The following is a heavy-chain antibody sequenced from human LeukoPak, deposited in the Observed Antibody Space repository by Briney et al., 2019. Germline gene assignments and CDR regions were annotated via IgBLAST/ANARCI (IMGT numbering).Heavy chain of an antibody. D-gene: IGHD3-22*01. CDR1: GFTFSSYG. CDR3: AREASNGYHFDF. V-gene: IGHV3-33*01. J-gene: IGHJ4*02. CDR2: IWYDGSNK. Sequence: GGSLRLSCAASGFTFSSYGMHWVRQAPGKGLERVAVIWYDGSNKYYADSVKGRFTISRDNSRNTLYLQMNSLRAEDTAVYYCAREASNGYHFDFWGQGTLVTVSS.